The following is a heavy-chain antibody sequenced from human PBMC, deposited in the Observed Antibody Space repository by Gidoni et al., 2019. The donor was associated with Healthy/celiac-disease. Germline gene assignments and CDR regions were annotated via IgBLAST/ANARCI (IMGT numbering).Heavy chain of an antibody. D-gene: IGHD2-2*01. Sequence: QVQLVQSGAAVKKPGASVKVSCKASGSPFTSSYMHWVRQAPGQGLEWMGIINPSGGSTSYEQKFQGRVTMTRDTSTSTVYMERSSLRSEDTAVYYCARRIEVPAAMISRRDYYGMDVWGQGTTVTVSS. CDR2: INPSGGST. CDR3: ARRIEVPAAMISRRDYYGMDV. V-gene: IGHV1-46*01. J-gene: IGHJ6*02. CDR1: GSPFTSSY.